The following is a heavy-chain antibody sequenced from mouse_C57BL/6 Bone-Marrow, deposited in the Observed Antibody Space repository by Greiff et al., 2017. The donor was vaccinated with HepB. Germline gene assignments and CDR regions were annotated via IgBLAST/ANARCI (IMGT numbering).Heavy chain of an antibody. Sequence: QVQLKQSGPGLVQPSQSLSITCTVSGFSLTSYGVHWVRQSPGKGLEWLGVIWSGGSTDYNAAFISRLSISKDNSKSQVFFKMNSLQADDTAIYYCARRGLLTWYFDVWGTGTTVTVSS. CDR3: ARRGLLTWYFDV. D-gene: IGHD2-3*01. V-gene: IGHV2-2*01. J-gene: IGHJ1*03. CDR2: IWSGGST. CDR1: GFSLTSYG.